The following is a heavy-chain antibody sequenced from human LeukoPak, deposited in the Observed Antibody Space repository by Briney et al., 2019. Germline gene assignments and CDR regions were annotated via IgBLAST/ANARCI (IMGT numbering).Heavy chain of an antibody. CDR3: ARGQWLVRGVYFDY. J-gene: IGHJ4*02. D-gene: IGHD6-19*01. V-gene: IGHV3-48*03. Sequence: GGSLRLSCAASGFRLSNYEMNWVRQAPGKGLEWVAYISSSGSTTYYADSVKGRFTFSRDNAKNSLYLQMNSLRAEDTAVYYCARGQWLVRGVYFDYWGQGTLVTVSS. CDR2: ISSSGSTT. CDR1: GFRLSNYE.